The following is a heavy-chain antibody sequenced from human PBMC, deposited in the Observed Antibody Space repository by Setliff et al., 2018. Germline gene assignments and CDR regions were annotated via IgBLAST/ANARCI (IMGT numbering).Heavy chain of an antibody. V-gene: IGHV3-33*06. J-gene: IGHJ4*02. D-gene: IGHD2-15*01. CDR1: GFTFSSYG. CDR2: IWYDGSNS. CDR3: AKRGPYCSGGTCHYYFDY. Sequence: PGGSLRLSCAASGFTFSSYGFHWVRQAPGKGLEWVAVIWYDGSNSYYADSVKGRFTISRDNSRNMLYMQMNSLRAEDTAVYYCAKRGPYCSGGTCHYYFDYWGQGTLVTVS.